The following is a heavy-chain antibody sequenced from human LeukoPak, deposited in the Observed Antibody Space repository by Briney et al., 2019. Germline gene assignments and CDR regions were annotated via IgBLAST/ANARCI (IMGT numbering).Heavy chain of an antibody. D-gene: IGHD1-26*01. V-gene: IGHV3-23*01. CDR3: APQWQLLHYFDY. CDR2: ISGSGGST. J-gene: IGHJ4*02. Sequence: ASVKVSCKASGYTFTSYAMSWVRQAPGKGLEWVSAISGSGGSTYYADSVKGRFTISRDNSKNTLFLQMNSLRAEDTAVYYCAPQWQLLHYFDYWGQGTLVTVSS. CDR1: GYTFTSYA.